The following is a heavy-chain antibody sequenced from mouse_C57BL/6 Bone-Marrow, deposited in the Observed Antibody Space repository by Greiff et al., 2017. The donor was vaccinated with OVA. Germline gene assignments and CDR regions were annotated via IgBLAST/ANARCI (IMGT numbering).Heavy chain of an antibody. CDR1: GFTFSSYG. Sequence: EVMLVESGGDLVKPGGSLKLSCAASGFTFSSYGMSWVRQTPDKRLEWVATISSGGSYTYYPDSVKGRFTISRDNAKNTLYLQMSSLKSEDTAMYYCARPGYYFDYWGQGTTLTVSS. D-gene: IGHD4-1*01. CDR3: ARPGYYFDY. V-gene: IGHV5-6*01. J-gene: IGHJ2*01. CDR2: ISSGGSYT.